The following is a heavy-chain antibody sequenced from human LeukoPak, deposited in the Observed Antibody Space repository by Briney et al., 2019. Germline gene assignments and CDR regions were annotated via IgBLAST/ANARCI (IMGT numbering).Heavy chain of an antibody. Sequence: ASVKVFCKVSGYTLTELSMHWVRQAPGKGLEWMGGFDPEDGETIYAQKFQGRVTMTEDTSTDTAYMELSSLRSEDTAVYYCATDLSEYSYGYSFDYWGQGTLVTVSS. V-gene: IGHV1-24*01. CDR1: GYTLTELS. CDR2: FDPEDGET. J-gene: IGHJ4*02. CDR3: ATDLSEYSYGYSFDY. D-gene: IGHD5-18*01.